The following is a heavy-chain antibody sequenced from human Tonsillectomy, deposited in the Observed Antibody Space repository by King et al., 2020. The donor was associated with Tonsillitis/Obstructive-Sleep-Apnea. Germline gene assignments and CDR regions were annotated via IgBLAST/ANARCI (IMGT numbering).Heavy chain of an antibody. D-gene: IGHD3-3*01. Sequence: VQLVESGGGLVQPGGSLRLSCAASGFTFSSYAMSWVRQAPGKGLEWVSAISGSGGSTYYADSVKGRFTISRDNSKNTLYLQMNSLRVEDTAVYYCAKDLRDDFWSGYYSFTNWFDPWGQGTLVTVSS. CDR3: AKDLRDDFWSGYYSFTNWFDP. J-gene: IGHJ5*02. CDR2: ISGSGGST. CDR1: GFTFSSYA. V-gene: IGHV3-23*04.